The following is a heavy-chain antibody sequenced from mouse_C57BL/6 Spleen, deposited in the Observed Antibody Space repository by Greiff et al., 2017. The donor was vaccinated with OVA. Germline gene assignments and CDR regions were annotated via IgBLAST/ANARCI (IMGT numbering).Heavy chain of an antibody. Sequence: VKLMESGAELARPGASVKLSCKASGYTFTSYGISWVKQRTGQGLEWIGEIYPRSGNTYYNEKFKGKATLTADKSSSTAYMELRSLTSEDSAVYFCARSHYGSSYGYAMDYWGQGTSVTVSS. CDR3: ARSHYGSSYGYAMDY. CDR2: IYPRSGNT. V-gene: IGHV1-81*01. CDR1: GYTFTSYG. J-gene: IGHJ4*01. D-gene: IGHD1-1*01.